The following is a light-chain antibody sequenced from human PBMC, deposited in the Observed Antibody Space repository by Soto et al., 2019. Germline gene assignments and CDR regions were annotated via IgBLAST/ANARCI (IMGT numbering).Light chain of an antibody. J-gene: IGKJ3*01. CDR1: QSVSNIY. CDR2: STS. CDR3: QLYGGSPPFT. V-gene: IGKV3-20*01. Sequence: EVVLTQSPGTLSLSPGERATLSCRASQSVSNIYLTWYQHKPGQAPRLLIYSTSSRATGVPDRFSGSGSGTDFTLTISSREPEDFAVYFCQLYGGSPPFTFGPGTRV.